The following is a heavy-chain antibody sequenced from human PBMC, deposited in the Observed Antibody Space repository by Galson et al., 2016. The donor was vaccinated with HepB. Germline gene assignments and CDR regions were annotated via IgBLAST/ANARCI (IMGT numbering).Heavy chain of an antibody. V-gene: IGHV3-15*01. CDR2: IKSKIDGGTT. Sequence: SLRLSCAASGFTFSNAWMNWVRQAPGKGLEWVGRIKSKIDGGTTDSAALVKGRFTISRDDSKNTLYLQMNSLKTDDPAVYYCTTYVPPLKSHGRPPSIASAGTPDCWGQRTLVTVSS. J-gene: IGHJ4*02. D-gene: IGHD6-13*01. CDR3: TTYVPPLKSHGRPPSIASAGTPDC. CDR1: GFTFSNAW.